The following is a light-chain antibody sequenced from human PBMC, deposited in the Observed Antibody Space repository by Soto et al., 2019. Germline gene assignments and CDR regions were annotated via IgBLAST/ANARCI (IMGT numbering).Light chain of an antibody. V-gene: IGLV2-14*01. Sequence: QSALTQPASVSGSPGQSITISCTGSSTDVGGYNYVSWYQQHPGKAPKVMIYEVSNRPSGVSNRFSGSKSGNTASLTISGLQAEAEADYYCSSYTSSSTYVFGTGTKGTVL. CDR3: SSYTSSSTYV. CDR2: EVS. CDR1: STDVGGYNY. J-gene: IGLJ1*01.